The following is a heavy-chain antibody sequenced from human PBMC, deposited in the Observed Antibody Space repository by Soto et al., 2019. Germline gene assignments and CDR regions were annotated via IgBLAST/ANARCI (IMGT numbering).Heavy chain of an antibody. CDR2: MNPNSGNT. D-gene: IGHD3-22*01. CDR3: ARTKYYDTSGHPNWFDP. CDR1: GYTFTSYD. J-gene: IGHJ5*02. V-gene: IGHV1-8*01. Sequence: QVQLVQSGAEVKKPGASVKVSCKASGYTFTSYDINWVRQATGQGLEWMGWMNPNSGNTGYAQKFQGRVTLTSNPSISTAYMELSSLRSEATAVYYCARTKYYDTSGHPNWFDPWGQGTLVTVSS.